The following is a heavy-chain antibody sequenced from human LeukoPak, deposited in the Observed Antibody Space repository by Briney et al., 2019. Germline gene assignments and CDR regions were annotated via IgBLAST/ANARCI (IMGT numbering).Heavy chain of an antibody. Sequence: ASVKVSYKASGYIFTGYYMHWVRQVPGQGLEWMGWINPNSGGTNYAQKFQGWVTMTRDTSISTAYMDLNRLTSDDTAVYYCARGLINGHDFDYWGQGTVVTVSS. V-gene: IGHV1-2*04. J-gene: IGHJ4*02. CDR3: ARGLINGHDFDY. D-gene: IGHD2-8*01. CDR2: INPNSGGT. CDR1: GYIFTGYY.